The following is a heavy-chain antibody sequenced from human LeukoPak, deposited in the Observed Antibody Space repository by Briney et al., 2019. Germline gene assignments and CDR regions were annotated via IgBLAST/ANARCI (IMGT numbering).Heavy chain of an antibody. V-gene: IGHV3-43*02. J-gene: IGHJ3*02. Sequence: GRSLRLSCAASGFTFSSYGMHWVRQAAGKGLEWVSLISGDGGSTYYAESVRGRFTISRDNSKNSLYLQMDSLRTEDTAFYYCAKEIDTLGTNAFDIWGQGTMVTVSS. CDR2: ISGDGGST. D-gene: IGHD2-15*01. CDR1: GFTFSSYG. CDR3: AKEIDTLGTNAFDI.